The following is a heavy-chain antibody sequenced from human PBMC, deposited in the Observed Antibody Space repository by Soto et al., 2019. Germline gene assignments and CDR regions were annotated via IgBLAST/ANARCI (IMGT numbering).Heavy chain of an antibody. CDR2: IIPILGIA. V-gene: IGHV1-69*02. Sequence: SVKVSCKASGGTFSSYTISWVRQAPGQGLEWMGRIIPILGIANYAQKFQGRVTITADKSTSTAYMELSSLRSEDTAVYYCARWSGSSAVYYYYYGMDVWGQGTTVTVSS. J-gene: IGHJ6*02. D-gene: IGHD6-6*01. CDR1: GGTFSSYT. CDR3: ARWSGSSAVYYYYYGMDV.